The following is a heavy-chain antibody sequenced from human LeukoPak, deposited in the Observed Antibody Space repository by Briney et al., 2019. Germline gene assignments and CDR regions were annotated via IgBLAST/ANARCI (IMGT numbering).Heavy chain of an antibody. D-gene: IGHD4-17*01. CDR3: ARGLVGSSTVTTLSVAWYFDL. CDR2: IIPILGIA. Sequence: GASVKVSCKASGGTFSSYAISWVRQAPGQELEWMGRIIPILGIANYAQKFQGRVTITADKSTSTAYMELSSLRSEDTAVYYCARGLVGSSTVTTLSVAWYFDLWGRGTLVTVSS. V-gene: IGHV1-69*04. J-gene: IGHJ2*01. CDR1: GGTFSSYA.